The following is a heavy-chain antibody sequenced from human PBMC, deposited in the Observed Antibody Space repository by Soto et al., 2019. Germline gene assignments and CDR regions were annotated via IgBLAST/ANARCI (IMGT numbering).Heavy chain of an antibody. J-gene: IGHJ4*02. D-gene: IGHD6-13*01. V-gene: IGHV3-23*01. CDR1: GFTFSNYA. CDR3: ARDGYSSSSSPWSYYFDY. Sequence: GGSLRLSCAASGFTFSNYAMTWVRQAPGKGLEWVSHITGSGGSTYYADSVKGRFTISRDNSKNTLYLQMNSLRAEDTAVYYCARDGYSSSSSPWSYYFDYWGQGTLVTVSS. CDR2: ITGSGGST.